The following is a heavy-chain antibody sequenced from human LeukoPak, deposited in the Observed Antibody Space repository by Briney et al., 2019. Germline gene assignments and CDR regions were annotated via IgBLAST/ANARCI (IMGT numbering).Heavy chain of an antibody. J-gene: IGHJ4*02. V-gene: IGHV3-30*18. Sequence: GGSLRLSCAASGFTFSSYGMHWVRQAPGKGLEWVAVISYDGSNKYYADSVKGRFTISRDNSKNTLYLQMNSLRAEDTAVYYCAKDGGYCSGGSCLDYWGQGTLVTVSS. CDR1: GFTFSSYG. CDR2: ISYDGSNK. CDR3: AKDGGYCSGGSCLDY. D-gene: IGHD2-15*01.